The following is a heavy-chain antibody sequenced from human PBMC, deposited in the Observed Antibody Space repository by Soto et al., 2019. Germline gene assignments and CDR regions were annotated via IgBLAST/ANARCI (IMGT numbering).Heavy chain of an antibody. Sequence: GESLKISCKCSGCRFTSYWIGWVRQMPGKGLEWMGIIHPADSDTRYSPSFQGQVTISADKSISTTYLQWSSLEASDTAMYYCARSPFNCFDSWGQGTLVTVSS. CDR2: IHPADSDT. CDR3: ARSPFNCFDS. CDR1: GCRFTSYW. V-gene: IGHV5-51*01. J-gene: IGHJ5*01.